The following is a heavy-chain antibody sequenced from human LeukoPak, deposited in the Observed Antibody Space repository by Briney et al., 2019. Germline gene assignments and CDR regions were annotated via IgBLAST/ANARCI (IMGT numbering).Heavy chain of an antibody. J-gene: IGHJ4*02. V-gene: IGHV4-4*02. CDR3: AKSGDYLWDY. Sequence: PSGTQSLTCAVSGGSISTNNWWSWVRQPPGKGLEWIGEIYHTGSTSYSPSLRSRVTMSIDKSNNQFSLNLNSVTAADTAVYYCAKSGDYLWDYWGQGTLVTVSS. CDR2: IYHTGST. CDR1: GGSISTNNW. D-gene: IGHD3-16*01.